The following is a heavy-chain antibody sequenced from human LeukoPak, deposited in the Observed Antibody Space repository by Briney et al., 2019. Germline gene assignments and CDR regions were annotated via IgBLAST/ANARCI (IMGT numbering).Heavy chain of an antibody. CDR1: GGSISSYY. CDR3: AGTYGSGSSHPYYFDY. V-gene: IGHV4-59*01. CDR2: IYYSGST. Sequence: SETLSLTCTVSGGSISSYYWSWIRQPPGKGLEWIGYIYYSGSTNYNPSLKSRVTISVDTSKNQFSLKLSSVTAADTAVYYCAGTYGSGSSHPYYFDYWAQGTLVTVSS. J-gene: IGHJ4*02. D-gene: IGHD3-10*01.